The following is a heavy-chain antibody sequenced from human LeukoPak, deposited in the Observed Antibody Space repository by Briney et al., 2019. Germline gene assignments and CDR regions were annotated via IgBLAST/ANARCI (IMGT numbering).Heavy chain of an antibody. J-gene: IGHJ6*02. Sequence: GASVKVSCKVSGYTLTELSMHWVRQAPGKGLEWMGGFDPKDGETIYAQKFQGRVTMTEDTSTDTAYMELNSLRSDDTAVYYCATDPGEIVPAAKGPRGDYCYGMDVWGQGTTVTVSS. V-gene: IGHV1-24*01. CDR2: FDPKDGET. CDR1: GYTLTELS. D-gene: IGHD2-2*01. CDR3: ATDPGEIVPAAKGPRGDYCYGMDV.